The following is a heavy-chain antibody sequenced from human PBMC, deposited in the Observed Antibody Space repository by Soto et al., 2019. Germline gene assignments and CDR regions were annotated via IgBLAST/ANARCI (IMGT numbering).Heavy chain of an antibody. V-gene: IGHV3-30*18. Sequence: QVQLMESGGGVVQPGKSLRLSCEGSGFTFNRHGMHWLRQPPGKGLEWLAVVSFDGSDIYYADSVKGRFTISRDNSEKTVYLHMNSLRPEDTATYFCAKMTRGYTYGLDYWGQGTLVTVSS. CDR2: VSFDGSDI. J-gene: IGHJ4*02. CDR1: GFTFNRHG. D-gene: IGHD5-18*01. CDR3: AKMTRGYTYGLDY.